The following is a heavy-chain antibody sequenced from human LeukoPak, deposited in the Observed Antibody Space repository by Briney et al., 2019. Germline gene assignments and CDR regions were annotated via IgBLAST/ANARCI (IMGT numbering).Heavy chain of an antibody. CDR1: GGPISKNKYY. V-gene: IGHV4-61*01. CDR2: IYYSGST. Sequence: SETLSLTCSVSGGPISKNKYYWSWIRQPPGKGLEWIGYIYYSGSTNYNPSLKSRVTISVDTSKNQFSLKLSSETAADTAVYYCPPRNRGSGSYYRTWGQGTLVTVS. D-gene: IGHD3-10*01. CDR3: PPRNRGSGSYYRT. J-gene: IGHJ5*02.